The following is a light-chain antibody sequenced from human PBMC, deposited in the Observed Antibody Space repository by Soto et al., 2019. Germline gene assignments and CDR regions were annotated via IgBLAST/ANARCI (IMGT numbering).Light chain of an antibody. CDR3: QSYASSLSGSVV. V-gene: IGLV1-40*01. J-gene: IGLJ2*01. CDR1: SSNIGAGYD. CDR2: GNS. Sequence: QSVLTQPPSVSGAPGQRVTISCTGSSSNIGAGYDVHWYQQLPGTAPKLLIYGNSNRPSGVPDRFSGSKSGTSASLAITGLQDEDEAYYYGQSYASSLSGSVVFGGGTKLTVL.